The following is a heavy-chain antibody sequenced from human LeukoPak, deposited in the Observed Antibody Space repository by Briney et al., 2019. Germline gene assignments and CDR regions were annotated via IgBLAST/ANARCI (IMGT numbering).Heavy chain of an antibody. D-gene: IGHD2-2*01. CDR1: GFTFSSIA. CDR2: IRSNGDTA. CDR3: ARESTSWYFDL. V-gene: IGHV3-23*01. Sequence: GGSLRLSCAASGFTFSSIAMTWVRQAPGKGLEWVSTIRSNGDTAYNADSVKGRFTISRGNSKNTLYLQMNSLRAEDTAVYYCARESTSWYFDLWGRGTLVTVSS. J-gene: IGHJ2*01.